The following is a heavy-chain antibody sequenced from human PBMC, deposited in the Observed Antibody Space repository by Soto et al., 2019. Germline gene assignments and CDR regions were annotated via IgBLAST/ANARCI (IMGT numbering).Heavy chain of an antibody. CDR3: TTMRGVRGVLKIIDY. D-gene: IGHD3-10*01. CDR1: GFTFSNAW. CDR2: IKSKTDGGTT. J-gene: IGHJ4*02. Sequence: EVQLVESGGGLVKPGGSLRLSCAASGFTFSNAWMSWVRQAPGKGLEWVGRIKSKTDGGTTDYAAPVKGRFTISRDDSKNTLYLQMNSLKTEDTAVYYCTTMRGVRGVLKIIDYWGQGTLVTVSS. V-gene: IGHV3-15*01.